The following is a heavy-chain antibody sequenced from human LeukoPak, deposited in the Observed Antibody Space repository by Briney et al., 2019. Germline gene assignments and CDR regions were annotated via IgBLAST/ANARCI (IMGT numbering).Heavy chain of an antibody. J-gene: IGHJ4*02. CDR1: GFTFVPCG. CDR2: IKQDGSER. V-gene: IGHV3-7*01. CDR3: AKSLVVVNDPPDY. Sequence: GGSLRLSCAASGFTFVPCGITWFRKAPGKGLEWVANIKQDGSERYYVDSVKGRFTISRDNAKSSLYLQMNSLRAEDTAVYYCAKSLVVVNDPPDYWGQGTLVTVSS. D-gene: IGHD2-21*01.